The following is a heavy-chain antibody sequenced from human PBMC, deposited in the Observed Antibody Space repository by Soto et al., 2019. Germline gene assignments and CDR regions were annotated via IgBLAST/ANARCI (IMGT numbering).Heavy chain of an antibody. CDR3: ARDVYCRSNSRRRNIVEY. CDR2: MSDDGKNK. Sequence: QVQLVESGGGVVQPGRSLRLSCAASGFTFSNYGMHWVRQAPGKGLEWVAIMSDDGKNKFYADSVKGRFTISRDDSKNALYLKMDSLKTEDTAVYSCARDVYCRSNSRRRNIVEYWGQGNLVTVSS. J-gene: IGHJ4*02. D-gene: IGHD2-2*01. V-gene: IGHV3-30*03. CDR1: GFTFSNYG.